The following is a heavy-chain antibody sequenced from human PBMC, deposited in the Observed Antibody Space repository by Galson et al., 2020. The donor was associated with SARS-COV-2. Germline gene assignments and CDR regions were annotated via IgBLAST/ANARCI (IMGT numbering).Heavy chain of an antibody. CDR3: ARASDSGSYYDYYYMDV. CDR1: GYTFTSYA. CDR2: INAGNGNT. D-gene: IGHD1-26*01. J-gene: IGHJ6*03. Sequence: ASVKVSCKASGYTFTSYAMHWVRQDPGQRLEGMGWINAGNGNTKYSQKFQGRVTITRDTSESTAYMELSRLRSEDTAVYYCARASDSGSYYDYYYMDVWGKGTTVTVSS. V-gene: IGHV1-3*01.